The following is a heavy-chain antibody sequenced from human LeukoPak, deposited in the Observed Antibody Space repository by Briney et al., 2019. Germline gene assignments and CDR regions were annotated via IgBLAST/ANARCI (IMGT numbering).Heavy chain of an antibody. CDR3: ARVGVTADFDY. CDR2: IYYSGSS. J-gene: IGHJ4*02. Sequence: SETLSLTCTVSGGSISSSGYYWGWVRQPPGRELEWIGSIYYSGSSHYNPSLKSRVSMSRDTAKNQFSLNLSSVTAADTAVYYCARVGVTADFDYWGQGTLVTVSS. V-gene: IGHV4-39*07. D-gene: IGHD1-26*01. CDR1: GGSISSSGYY.